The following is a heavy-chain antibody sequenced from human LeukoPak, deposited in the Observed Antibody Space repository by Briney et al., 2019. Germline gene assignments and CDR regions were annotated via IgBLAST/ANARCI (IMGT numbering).Heavy chain of an antibody. V-gene: IGHV1-18*01. Sequence: ASVKVSCKASGYTFTNYGISWVRQAPGQGLEWMGWISAYNGNTNYGQKRQGRVNMTTDTSTRTAYMQLRSLRSDDTAVYYWARVLQQQLVLDYYYMDVWGKGTTVTVSS. CDR2: ISAYNGNT. CDR1: GYTFTNYG. CDR3: ARVLQQQLVLDYYYMDV. D-gene: IGHD6-13*01. J-gene: IGHJ6*03.